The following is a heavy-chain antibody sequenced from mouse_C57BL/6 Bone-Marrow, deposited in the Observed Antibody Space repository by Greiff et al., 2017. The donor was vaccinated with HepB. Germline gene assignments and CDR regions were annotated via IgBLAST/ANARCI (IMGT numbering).Heavy chain of an antibody. CDR1: GYTFTDYY. Sequence: VQLQQSGPELVKPGASVKISCKASGYTFTDYYMNWVKQSHGKSLEWIGDINPNNGGTSYNQKFKGKATLTVDKSSSTAYMELRSLTSEDSAVYYCARSHGSSFYWYFDVWGTGTTVTVSS. V-gene: IGHV1-26*01. CDR3: ARSHGSSFYWYFDV. J-gene: IGHJ1*03. CDR2: INPNNGGT. D-gene: IGHD1-1*01.